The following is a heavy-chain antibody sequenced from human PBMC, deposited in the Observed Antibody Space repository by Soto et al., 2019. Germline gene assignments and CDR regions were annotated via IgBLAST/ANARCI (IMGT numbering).Heavy chain of an antibody. CDR3: AKEGGLSGSYYISSSYYFDY. V-gene: IGHV3-23*01. CDR1: GFTFSSHA. J-gene: IGHJ4*02. Sequence: GGSLRLSCAASGFTFSSHAMNWIRQAPGEGLEWISAISGSDGSTYYADSVKGRFTISRDNSKDTLYLQMNSLRAEDTFVYYFAKEGGLSGSYYISSSYYFDYWGQGTLVTVSS. D-gene: IGHD1-26*01. CDR2: ISGSDGST.